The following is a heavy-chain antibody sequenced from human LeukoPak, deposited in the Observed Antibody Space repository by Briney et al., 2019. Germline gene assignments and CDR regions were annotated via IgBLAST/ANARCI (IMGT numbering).Heavy chain of an antibody. Sequence: GASVKVSCKASGYTFTGYYMHWVRQAPGQGLEWMGWINPNSGGTNYAQKFQGRVTMTRDTSISTAYMELSRLRSDDTAVYYCARDPSPKFLGGNDPFQHWGQGTLVTVSS. D-gene: IGHD3-16*01. CDR3: ARDPSPKFLGGNDPFQH. V-gene: IGHV1-2*02. CDR1: GYTFTGYY. CDR2: INPNSGGT. J-gene: IGHJ1*01.